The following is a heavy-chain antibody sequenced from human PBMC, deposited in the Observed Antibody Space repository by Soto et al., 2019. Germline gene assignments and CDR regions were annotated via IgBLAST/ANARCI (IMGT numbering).Heavy chain of an antibody. CDR2: INSRDDTT. D-gene: IGHD4-17*01. CDR3: LNGDYY. J-gene: IGHJ4*02. CDR1: GFIFSAHI. Sequence: EVQLVESGGGLAQPGGPLRLSCAASGFIFSAHIMYWVRQAPGKGLEWVSSINSRDDTTYYADSVKGRFTISRDNAKNSLYLQMNSLRAEDTAIYYCLNGDYYVGQGTLVTVSS. V-gene: IGHV3-48*01.